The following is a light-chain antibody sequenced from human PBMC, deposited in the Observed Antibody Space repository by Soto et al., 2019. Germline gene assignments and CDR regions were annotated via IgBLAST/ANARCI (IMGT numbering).Light chain of an antibody. CDR1: SSDVGGYNY. CDR3: SSYRSNSTPVV. Sequence: QSVLTQPASVSGSPGQSITISCTGTSSDVGGYNYVSWYQQHPGKAPKLMISEVSNRPSGVSNRFSGSKSGNTASLTISGLQAEDEAEYYCSSYRSNSTPVVLGGGTKVTVL. J-gene: IGLJ2*01. CDR2: EVS. V-gene: IGLV2-14*01.